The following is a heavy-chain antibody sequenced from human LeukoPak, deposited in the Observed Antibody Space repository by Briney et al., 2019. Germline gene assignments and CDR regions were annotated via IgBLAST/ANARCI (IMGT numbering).Heavy chain of an antibody. J-gene: IGHJ2*01. D-gene: IGHD5-24*01. CDR1: GGSISSYY. CDR3: ARDLMGRDGYNRYWYFDL. Sequence: SETLSLTCTVSGGSISSYYWSWIRQPPGKGLEWIGYIYYSGSTNYNPSLKSRVTISVDTSKNQFSLKLSSVTAADTAVYYCARDLMGRDGYNRYWYFDLWGRGTLVTVSS. V-gene: IGHV4-59*01. CDR2: IYYSGST.